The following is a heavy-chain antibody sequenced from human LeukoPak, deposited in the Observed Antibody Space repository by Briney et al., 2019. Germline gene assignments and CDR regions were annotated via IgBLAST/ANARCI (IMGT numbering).Heavy chain of an antibody. CDR1: GGTSSSYA. D-gene: IGHD3-10*01. CDR3: ASAGSGSAFDY. V-gene: IGHV1-69*04. Sequence: GSSVKLCCNASGGTSSSYAISWVRQAPGQGLEWMGRIIPILGIANYAQKSQGRVTLTADKSTSTAYMELSSLRSEDTAVYNCASAGSGSAFDYWGQGTLVTVSS. J-gene: IGHJ4*02. CDR2: IIPILGIA.